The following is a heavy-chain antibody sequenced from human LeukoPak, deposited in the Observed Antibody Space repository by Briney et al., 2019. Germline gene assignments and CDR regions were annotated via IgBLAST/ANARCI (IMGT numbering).Heavy chain of an antibody. Sequence: GGSLRLSCAASGFTFSSYGMHWVRQAPGKGLGWVAVIWYDGSNKYYADSVKGRFTISRDNSKNTLYLQMNSLRAEDTAVYYCARPEGDILTGYYYFDYWGQGTLVTVSS. V-gene: IGHV3-33*01. D-gene: IGHD3-9*01. CDR3: ARPEGDILTGYYYFDY. CDR1: GFTFSSYG. CDR2: IWYDGSNK. J-gene: IGHJ4*02.